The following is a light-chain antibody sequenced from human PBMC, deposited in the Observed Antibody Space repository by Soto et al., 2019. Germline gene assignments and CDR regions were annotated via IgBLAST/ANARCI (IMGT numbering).Light chain of an antibody. J-gene: IGKJ5*01. Sequence: EIVLTQAPATLSFYPGDRATLSCRASQSVSSYLGWYQQKPGQAPRLLIYDASNRATGIPARFSGSGSGTDFTLTISSREPEDSAVYYGQQRSNWPITFGQGTRLEIK. CDR3: QQRSNWPIT. V-gene: IGKV3-11*01. CDR2: DAS. CDR1: QSVSSY.